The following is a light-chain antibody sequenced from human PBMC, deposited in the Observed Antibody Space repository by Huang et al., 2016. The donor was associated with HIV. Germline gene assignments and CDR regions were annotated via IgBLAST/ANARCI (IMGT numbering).Light chain of an antibody. Sequence: DVVMTQSPLSLPVTLGQPASISCRSSQSLVHSDGNTYLTWFQQRPGHSPRRLIYKVSNRDSGVPDRFSGSGSGTDFTLKISRVEAEDVGVYYCMQGTHWPPTFGQGTKVEIK. CDR1: QSLVHSDGNTY. CDR2: KVS. V-gene: IGKV2-30*02. J-gene: IGKJ1*01. CDR3: MQGTHWPPT.